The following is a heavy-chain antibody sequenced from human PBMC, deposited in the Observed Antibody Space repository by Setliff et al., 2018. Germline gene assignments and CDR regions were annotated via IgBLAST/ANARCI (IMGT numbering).Heavy chain of an antibody. D-gene: IGHD2-8*01. CDR1: GGSISPYF. Sequence: SETLSLTCTVSGGSISPYFWSWIRQPPGKGLEWIGYIYHNGNTNFNPSLKTRVNMSVDTSKNQFSLKLSSVTAADTAVYYCARPQDQVWLHAFDIWGQGTMVTVSS. V-gene: IGHV4-59*08. J-gene: IGHJ3*02. CDR3: ARPQDQVWLHAFDI. CDR2: IYHNGNT.